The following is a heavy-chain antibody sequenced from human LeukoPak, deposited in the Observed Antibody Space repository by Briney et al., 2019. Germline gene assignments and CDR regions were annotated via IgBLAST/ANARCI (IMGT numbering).Heavy chain of an antibody. J-gene: IGHJ4*02. D-gene: IGHD6-13*01. CDR2: VFYPAST. CDR1: ARSIHSHY. Sequence: SVPLSLPSPASARSIHSHYWSSTRLPPAKGQERTGCVFYPASTNYNPSLKSRVTMSLDTSRDQFSLRLTSVTAADTAIYYCASRPADSTWYGVFDYWGQGTLVTVSS. CDR3: ASRPADSTWYGVFDY. V-gene: IGHV4-59*11.